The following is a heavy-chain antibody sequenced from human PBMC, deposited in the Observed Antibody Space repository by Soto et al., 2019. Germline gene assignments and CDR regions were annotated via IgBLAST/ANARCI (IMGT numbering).Heavy chain of an antibody. Sequence: QVQLVQSGAEVKKPGSSVKVSCKASGGTFSSYTISWVRQAPGQGLEWMGRIIPILGIANYAQKFQGRVTITADKSTSTAYMELSSLRSEDTAVYYCARDEFDDAFDIWGQGTMVTVSS. CDR1: GGTFSSYT. CDR2: IIPILGIA. D-gene: IGHD3-10*01. J-gene: IGHJ3*02. V-gene: IGHV1-69*08. CDR3: ARDEFDDAFDI.